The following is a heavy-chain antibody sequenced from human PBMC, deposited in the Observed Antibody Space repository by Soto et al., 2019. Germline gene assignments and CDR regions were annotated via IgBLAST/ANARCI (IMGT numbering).Heavy chain of an antibody. CDR2: ISFDGSKK. D-gene: IGHD4-4*01. CDR1: GFTFSSYG. V-gene: IGHV3-30*18. J-gene: IGHJ5*02. CDR3: AKYSEKGEHGDWFDT. Sequence: PGGSLRLSCAASGFTFSSYGMHWVRQAPGKGLEWVAVISFDGSKKYYADSVKGRFTISRDNSWNTLFLQMNGLRAEDTALYYCAKYSEKGEHGDWFDTWGPGTLVTVSS.